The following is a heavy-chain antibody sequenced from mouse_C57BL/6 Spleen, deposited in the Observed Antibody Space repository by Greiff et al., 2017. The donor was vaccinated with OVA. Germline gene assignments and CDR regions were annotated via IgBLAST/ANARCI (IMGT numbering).Heavy chain of an antibody. CDR3: ARGDYDYSGGY. J-gene: IGHJ3*01. Sequence: VQLQQPGAELVRPGSSVKLSCKASGYTFTSYWMHWVKQRPIQGLEWIGNIDPSDSETHYNQKFKDKATLTVDKSSSTAYMQLSSLTSEDAAVYCCARGDYDYSGGYWGQGTLVTVSA. CDR1: GYTFTSYW. D-gene: IGHD2-4*01. CDR2: IDPSDSET. V-gene: IGHV1-52*01.